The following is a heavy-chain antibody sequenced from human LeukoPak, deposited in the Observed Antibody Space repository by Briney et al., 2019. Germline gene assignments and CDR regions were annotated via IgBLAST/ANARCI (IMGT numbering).Heavy chain of an antibody. D-gene: IGHD6-19*01. CDR1: GLTFSTYS. CDR3: AKDVAPDSGWDLDY. Sequence: GGSLRLSCAVSGLTFSTYSMTWVRQAPGKGLEWVARIYNNGAKIFYADSVKGRFTISRDNSKNMLYLQMNSLRVEDTAVYYCAKDVAPDSGWDLDYWGQGTLVTVSS. V-gene: IGHV3-23*01. J-gene: IGHJ4*02. CDR2: IYNNGAKI.